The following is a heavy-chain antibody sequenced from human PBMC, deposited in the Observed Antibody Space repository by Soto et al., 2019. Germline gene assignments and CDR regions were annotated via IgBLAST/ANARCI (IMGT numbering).Heavy chain of an antibody. CDR2: ISYDGSNK. J-gene: IGHJ4*02. Sequence: QVQLVESGGGVVQPGRSLRLSCAASGFTFSSYGMHWVRQAPGKWLEWVALISYDGSNKYYADSVKGRFTISRDNSKNTLYLQMNSLRAEDTAVYYCAKNSGYSYGFPFEYRGQGTLVTVSS. V-gene: IGHV3-30*18. CDR3: AKNSGYSYGFPFEY. CDR1: GFTFSSYG. D-gene: IGHD5-18*01.